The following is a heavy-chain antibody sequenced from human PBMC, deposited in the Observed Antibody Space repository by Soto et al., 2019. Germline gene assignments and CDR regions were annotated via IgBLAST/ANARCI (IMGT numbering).Heavy chain of an antibody. Sequence: VQLVESGGGLVQPGGSLRLSCAASGFTFSDYYMSWMRQAPGKGLEWVSYISSSGSSIYYADSVKGRFTISRDNAKNSLYLQMNSLRAEDTAVYYCARSPRRSSSGYGPNYGMDVWGQGTTVTVSS. J-gene: IGHJ6*02. D-gene: IGHD6-13*01. V-gene: IGHV3-11*01. CDR1: GFTFSDYY. CDR2: ISSSGSSI. CDR3: ARSPRRSSSGYGPNYGMDV.